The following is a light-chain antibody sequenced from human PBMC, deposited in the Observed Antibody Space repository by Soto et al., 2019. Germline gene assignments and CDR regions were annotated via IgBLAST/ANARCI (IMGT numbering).Light chain of an antibody. V-gene: IGLV2-14*01. Sequence: QSALTQPASVSGSPGQSITISCTGTSSDVGGYNYVSWYQQHPGKAPKLMIYDVSNRPSGVSNRFSGSKSGNTASLTISGRQAEDEADYYCSSYTSSSTLFGVFGTGTKLTVL. CDR3: SSYTSSSTLFGV. CDR1: SSDVGGYNY. J-gene: IGLJ1*01. CDR2: DVS.